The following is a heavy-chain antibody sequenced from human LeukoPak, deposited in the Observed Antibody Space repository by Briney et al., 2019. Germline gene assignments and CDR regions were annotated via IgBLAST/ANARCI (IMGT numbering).Heavy chain of an antibody. V-gene: IGHV4-38-2*02. CDR2: VYHSGYT. CDR1: GYSISTGYY. J-gene: IGHJ3*02. CDR3: ARLYDSSGYYNAFDI. D-gene: IGHD3-22*01. Sequence: NSSETLSLTCTVSGYSISTGYYWGWIRQPPGKGPEWIGYVYHSGYTYYNPSLESRVAISVDTPKNQFSLKLSSVTAADTAVYYCARLYDSSGYYNAFDIWGQGTMVTVSS.